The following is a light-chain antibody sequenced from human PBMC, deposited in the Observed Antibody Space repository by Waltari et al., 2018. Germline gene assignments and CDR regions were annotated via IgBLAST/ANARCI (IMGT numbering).Light chain of an antibody. CDR2: KDL. J-gene: IGLJ2*01. Sequence: SFELTQPSSVSVYPGQTAKIICSGDILTKKYVRWFQHKPGQAPLLLIYKDLDRPSVIAERFSGSNSGTTVTLTISGAQAEVEADYYCYSVADKVVVFGGGTTLTVL. CDR1: ILTKKY. CDR3: YSVADKVVV. V-gene: IGLV3-27*01.